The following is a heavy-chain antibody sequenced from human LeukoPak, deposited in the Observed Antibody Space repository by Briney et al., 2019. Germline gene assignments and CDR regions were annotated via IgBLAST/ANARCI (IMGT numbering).Heavy chain of an antibody. CDR1: GFTFSSYG. J-gene: IGHJ3*02. V-gene: IGHV3-33*01. CDR2: IWYDGSNK. CDR3: ARIGGFGELSFDAFDI. D-gene: IGHD3-10*01. Sequence: GGSLRLSCAASGFTFSSYGMHWVRQAPGKGLEWVAVIWYDGSNKYYADSVKGRFTISRDNSKNTLYLQMNSLRAEDTAVYYCARIGGFGELSFDAFDIWGQGTMVTVSS.